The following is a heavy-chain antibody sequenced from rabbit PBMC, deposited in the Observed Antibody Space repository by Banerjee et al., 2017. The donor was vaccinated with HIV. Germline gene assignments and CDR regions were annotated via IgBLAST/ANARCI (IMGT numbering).Heavy chain of an antibody. Sequence: QSLEESGGDLVKPGTSLTLTCTASGLDFSSSYNMCWVRQAPGKGLEWIGCIYTGSSGITWYASWAKGRFTISKTSSTTVTLQMTSLTAADTATYFCTRDVSGDGAFAFTLWGPGTLVTVS. D-gene: IGHD1-1*01. V-gene: IGHV1S40*01. CDR1: GLDFSSSYN. CDR3: TRDVSGDGAFAFTL. J-gene: IGHJ4*01. CDR2: IYTGSSGIT.